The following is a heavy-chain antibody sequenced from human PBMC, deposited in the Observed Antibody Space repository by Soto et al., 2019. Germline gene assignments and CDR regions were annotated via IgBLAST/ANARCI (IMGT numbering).Heavy chain of an antibody. Sequence: GASVKVSCKASGYTFTSYAMHWVRQAPGQRLEWMGWINAGNGNTKYAQKLQGRVTMTTDTSTSTAYMELRSLRSDDTAVYYCARDGGVLLWFGELSWFDPWGQVTLVTVSS. D-gene: IGHD3-10*01. CDR3: ARDGGVLLWFGELSWFDP. J-gene: IGHJ5*02. CDR1: GYTFTSYA. CDR2: INAGNGNT. V-gene: IGHV1-3*01.